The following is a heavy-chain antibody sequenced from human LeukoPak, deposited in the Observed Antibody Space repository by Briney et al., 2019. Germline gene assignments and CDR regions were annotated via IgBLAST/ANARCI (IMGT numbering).Heavy chain of an antibody. CDR2: ISAYNGNT. D-gene: IGHD3-10*01. CDR3: ARGGPSYGSGSDAFDI. CDR1: GYTFTSYG. J-gene: IGHJ3*02. Sequence: SVQLSCKASGYTFTSYGISWVRQAPGQGLEWMGWISAYNGNTNYAQKLQGRVIMTTDTSTSTAYMELRSLRSDDTAVYYCARGGPSYGSGSDAFDIWGQGTIVPVSS. V-gene: IGHV1-18*01.